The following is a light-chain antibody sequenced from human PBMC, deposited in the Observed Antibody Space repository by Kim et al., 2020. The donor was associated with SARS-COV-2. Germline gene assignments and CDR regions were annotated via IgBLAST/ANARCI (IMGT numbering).Light chain of an antibody. CDR2: DAS. J-gene: IGKJ2*01. CDR3: QQRSNWPMYT. V-gene: IGKV3-11*01. CDR1: QSVSSY. Sequence: EIVLTQSPAPLSLSPGERATLSCRASQSVSSYLAWYQQKPGQAPRLLIYDASNRATGIPARFSGRGSGTDFTLTISSLEPEDFAVYYCQQRSNWPMYTFGQGTQVDIK.